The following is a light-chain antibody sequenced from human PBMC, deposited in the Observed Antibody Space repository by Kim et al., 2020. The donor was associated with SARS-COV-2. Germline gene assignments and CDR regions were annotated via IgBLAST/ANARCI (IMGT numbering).Light chain of an antibody. CDR2: GNN. V-gene: IGLV1-40*01. Sequence: QSVLTQPPSVSGAPGQRVTISCSGSSSNIGAGYDVHWYQRVPGTAPKLLIHGNNNRPSGVPDRFSGSKSGTSASLVITGLQAEDETDYYCQSYDTSLGAAVFGGGTQLTVL. CDR3: QSYDTSLGAAV. CDR1: SSNIGAGYD. J-gene: IGLJ2*01.